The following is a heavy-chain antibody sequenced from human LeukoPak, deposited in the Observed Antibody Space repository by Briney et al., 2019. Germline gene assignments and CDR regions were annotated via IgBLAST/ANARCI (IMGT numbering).Heavy chain of an antibody. CDR2: ISHTGGA. CDR3: AREDYGTGSYYRGDAYYI. Sequence: SETLSLTCAVSGGSVSGYYWTRVRQPLGKGLEWIGEISHTGGANYNPSLKSRVTIGLDTSKKQLSLKLESVTAADTAVYYCAREDYGTGSYYRGDAYYIWGNGTMVTVSS. D-gene: IGHD3-10*01. CDR1: GGSVSGYY. V-gene: IGHV4-34*01. J-gene: IGHJ3*02.